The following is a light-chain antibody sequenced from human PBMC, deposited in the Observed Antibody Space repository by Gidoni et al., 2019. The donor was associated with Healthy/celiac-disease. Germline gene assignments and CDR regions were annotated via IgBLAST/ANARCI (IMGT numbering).Light chain of an antibody. J-gene: IGLJ2*01. CDR3: AAWDDSLNGVV. Sequence: QSVLPQPPSASGTPGQWVTISCSGSSSNIGSNTVNWYQQLPGTAPKLLISSNNQRPSGVPDRFSGSKSGTSASLAISGLQSEDEADYYCAAWDDSLNGVVFGGGTKLTVL. CDR1: SSNIGSNT. CDR2: SNN. V-gene: IGLV1-44*01.